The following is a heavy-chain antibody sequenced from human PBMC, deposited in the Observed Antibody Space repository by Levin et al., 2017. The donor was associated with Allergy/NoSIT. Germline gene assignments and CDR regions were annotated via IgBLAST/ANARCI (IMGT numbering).Heavy chain of an antibody. CDR2: IYPSDSDT. V-gene: IGHV5-51*01. CDR3: ARRGLYCSGGSCYYFDY. D-gene: IGHD2-15*01. J-gene: IGHJ4*02. CDR1: GSSFTSYW. Sequence: PGGSLRLSCKGSGSSFTSYWIGWVRQMPGKGLEWMGIIYPSDSDTRYSPSFQGQVTMSADKSMTTAYLQWSSLKASDTAMYYCARRGLYCSGGSCYYFDYWGQGTLVTVSS.